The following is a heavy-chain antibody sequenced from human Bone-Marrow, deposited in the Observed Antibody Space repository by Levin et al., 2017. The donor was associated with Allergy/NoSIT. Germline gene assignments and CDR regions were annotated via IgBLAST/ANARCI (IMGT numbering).Heavy chain of an antibody. CDR2: IYYSGST. J-gene: IGHJ4*02. CDR1: GGSISSGGYY. CDR3: ARVRRWLQNTHDY. V-gene: IGHV4-31*03. Sequence: RSSETLSLTCTVSGGSISSGGYYWSWIRQHPGKGLEWIGYIYYSGSTYYNPSLKSRVTISVDTSKNQFSLKLSSVTAADTAVYYCARVRRWLQNTHDYWGQGTLVTVSS. D-gene: IGHD5-24*01.